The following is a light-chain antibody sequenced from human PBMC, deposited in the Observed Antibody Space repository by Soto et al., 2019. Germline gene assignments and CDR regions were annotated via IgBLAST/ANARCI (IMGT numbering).Light chain of an antibody. CDR3: AAWDDSLNATYV. CDR1: SSNIGSNT. Sequence: QIVRTPPPSTFGTPVDAVTISYSGSSSNIGSNTVNWYQQLPGTAPKLLIYSNNQRPSGVPDRFSGSKSGTSASLAISGLQSEDEADYYCAAWDDSLNATYVFGTGTKVTVL. CDR2: SNN. V-gene: IGLV1-44*01. J-gene: IGLJ1*01.